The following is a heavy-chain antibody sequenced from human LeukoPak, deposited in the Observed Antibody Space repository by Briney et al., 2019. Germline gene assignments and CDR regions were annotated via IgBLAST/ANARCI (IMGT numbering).Heavy chain of an antibody. CDR3: ARRLSTRSYYLDD. CDR2: IYYSGTT. J-gene: IGHJ4*02. D-gene: IGHD2/OR15-2a*01. V-gene: IGHV4-34*01. Sequence: SETLSLTCAVYGGSFSGHYWSWIRQPPGKGLEWIGDIYYSGTTNYNPSLKSRVTMSVDTSKNQFSLKLNSATAADTAVYYCARRLSTRSYYLDDWGQGTLVTVSS. CDR1: GGSFSGHY.